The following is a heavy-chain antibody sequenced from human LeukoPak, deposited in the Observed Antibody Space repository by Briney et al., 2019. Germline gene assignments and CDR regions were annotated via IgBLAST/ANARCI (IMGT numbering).Heavy chain of an antibody. CDR1: GFTFSSFD. CDR3: ARRLADSGSYSPDY. Sequence: GGSLRLSCAPSGFTFSSFDMHWVRQPPDKGLGWVAFIKFDGSQKYYADSVRGRFTVSRYNSRNMLYLQLDSLRDDDTTVYFCARRLADSGSYSPDYWGQGTLVTVSS. CDR2: IKFDGSQK. J-gene: IGHJ4*02. D-gene: IGHD3-10*01. V-gene: IGHV3-30*02.